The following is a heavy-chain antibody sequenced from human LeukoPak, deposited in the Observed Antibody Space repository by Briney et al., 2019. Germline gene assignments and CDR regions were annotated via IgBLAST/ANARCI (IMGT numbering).Heavy chain of an antibody. Sequence: PGGSLRLSCAASEFTFSNYAMTWVRQAPGKGPEWVSTITSGGSIFYADSVKGQFAISRDNSKNTLYLQMNSLRVEDTAVYYCAKRPDYSTTWYYFDSWGQGTLVTVSS. CDR3: AKRPDYSTTWYYFDS. CDR1: EFTFSNYA. D-gene: IGHD6-13*01. J-gene: IGHJ4*02. CDR2: ITSGGSI. V-gene: IGHV3-23*01.